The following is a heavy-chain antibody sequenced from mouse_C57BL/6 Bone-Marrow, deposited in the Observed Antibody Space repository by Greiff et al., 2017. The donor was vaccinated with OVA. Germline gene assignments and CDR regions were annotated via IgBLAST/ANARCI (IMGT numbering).Heavy chain of an antibody. D-gene: IGHD1-1*01. V-gene: IGHV1-59*01. CDR2: IDPSDSYT. CDR1: GYTFTSYW. Sequence: VQLQQSGAELVRPGTSVKLSCKASGYTFTSYWMHWVKQRPGQGLEWIGVIDPSDSYTNYNQKFKGKATLTVDTSSSTAYMQLSSLTSEDSAVYYCARITTVVARDYWGQGTSVTVSS. J-gene: IGHJ4*01. CDR3: ARITTVVARDY.